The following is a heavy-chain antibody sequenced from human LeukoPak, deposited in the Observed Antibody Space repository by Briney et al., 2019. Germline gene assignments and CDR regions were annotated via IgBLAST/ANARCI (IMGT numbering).Heavy chain of an antibody. CDR2: INWDGGTT. CDR1: GFVFEEST. D-gene: IGHD5-18*01. J-gene: IGHJ4*02. V-gene: IGHV3-43*01. CDR3: ATGDEDSPMNFYH. Sequence: GGSLRLTCAASGFVFEESTMHWVRQAPGKGLEWVSLINWDGGTTHYAGSVKGRFTISRDNSKNSLYLRLNSLTSDDTALYYCATGDEDSPMNFYHWGQGTLVTVSS.